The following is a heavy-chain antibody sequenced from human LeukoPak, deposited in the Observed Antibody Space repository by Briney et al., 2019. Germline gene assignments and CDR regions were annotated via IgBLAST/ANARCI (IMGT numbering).Heavy chain of an antibody. Sequence: AGGSLRLSCAASGFTFSSYGMHWVRQAPGKGLEWVAVIWYDGSNKYYADSVKGRFTISRDNSKNTLYLQMNSLRAEDTAVYYCARDYGYTPYYFDCWGQGTLVTVSS. J-gene: IGHJ4*01. CDR1: GFTFSSYG. CDR2: IWYDGSNK. CDR3: ARDYGYTPYYFDC. D-gene: IGHD5-18*01. V-gene: IGHV3-33*01.